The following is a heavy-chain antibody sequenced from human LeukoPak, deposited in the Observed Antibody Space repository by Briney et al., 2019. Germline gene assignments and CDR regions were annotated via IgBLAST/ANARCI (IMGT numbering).Heavy chain of an antibody. Sequence: ASVKVSCKASGYTFTSYAMHWVRQAPGQRLEWMGWINAGNGNTKYSQKFQGRVTMTRDTFINTAYMELSSLRSEDTAVYYCARGPPNWGFDYWGPGTQVTVSS. CDR1: GYTFTSYA. D-gene: IGHD7-27*01. CDR3: ARGPPNWGFDY. CDR2: INAGNGNT. J-gene: IGHJ4*02. V-gene: IGHV1-3*01.